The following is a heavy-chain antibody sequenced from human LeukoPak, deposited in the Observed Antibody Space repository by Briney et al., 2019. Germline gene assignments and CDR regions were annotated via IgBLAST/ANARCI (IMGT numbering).Heavy chain of an antibody. CDR2: IYYSGST. V-gene: IGHV4-59*01. CDR3: ARDTGIVSSEHNWFDP. Sequence: PSETLSLTCTVSGGSISSYYWSWIRQPPGKGLEWIGYIYYSGSTNYNPSLKSRVTISVDTSKNQFSLKLSSVTAADTAVYYCARDTGIVSSEHNWFDPWGQGTLVTVSS. CDR1: GGSISSYY. D-gene: IGHD3-22*01. J-gene: IGHJ5*02.